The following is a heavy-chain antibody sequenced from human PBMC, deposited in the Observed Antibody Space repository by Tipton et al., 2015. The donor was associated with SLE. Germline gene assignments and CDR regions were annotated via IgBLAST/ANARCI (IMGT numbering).Heavy chain of an antibody. V-gene: IGHV3-7*01. Sequence: GSLRLSCVVSGFTFSRYWMSWVRQAPGKGLEWVANINQDGSEKYHVGSVKGRFTISRDNAKNSLDLQMNSLRVEDTAVYYCARVPPLLRDGMDVWGQGTTVTVSS. J-gene: IGHJ6*02. CDR3: ARVPPLLRDGMDV. CDR2: INQDGSEK. D-gene: IGHD2-21*01. CDR1: GFTFSRYW.